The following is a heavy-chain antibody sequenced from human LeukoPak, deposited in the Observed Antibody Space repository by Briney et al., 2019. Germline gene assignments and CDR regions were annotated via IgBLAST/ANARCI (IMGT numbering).Heavy chain of an antibody. V-gene: IGHV3-21*01. J-gene: IGHJ3*02. Sequence: PGGSLRLSCAASGFTFSSYSMNWVRQAPGKGLEWVSSISSSSSYIYYADSVKGRFTISRDNAKNSLYLQMNSLRAEDTAVYYCARVTTALDDDAFDIWGQGTMVTVSS. CDR1: GFTFSSYS. CDR3: ARVTTALDDDAFDI. CDR2: ISSSSSYI. D-gene: IGHD1/OR15-1a*01.